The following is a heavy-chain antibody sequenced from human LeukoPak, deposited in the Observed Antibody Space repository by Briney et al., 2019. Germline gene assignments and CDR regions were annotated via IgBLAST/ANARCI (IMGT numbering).Heavy chain of an antibody. CDR2: IYYSGST. CDR1: GGSISSSSYY. D-gene: IGHD3-22*01. J-gene: IGHJ5*02. CDR3: ARTKASIYYYDSSGYFA. Sequence: LETLSLTCTVSGGSISSSSYYWGWIRQPPGKGLEWIGSIYYSGSTYYNPSLKSRVTISVDTSKNQFSLKLSSVTAADTAVYYCARTKASIYYYDSSGYFAWGQGTLVTVSS. V-gene: IGHV4-39*07.